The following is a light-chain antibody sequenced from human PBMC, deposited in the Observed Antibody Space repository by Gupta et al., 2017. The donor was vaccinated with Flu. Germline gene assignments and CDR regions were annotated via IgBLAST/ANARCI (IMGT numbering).Light chain of an antibody. CDR2: ASS. J-gene: IGKJ2*01. CDR1: QEISINS. Sequence: EIVLTQSPGTLALSPGDRATLSCRASQEISINSLAWYQQNPGQAPRLLIYASSSRAIGIPDRFRGSGSGTDFTLTISRLEPEDSAVYYCQQYGGSPWMYPFGQGTKLEIK. V-gene: IGKV3-20*01. CDR3: QQYGGSPWMYP.